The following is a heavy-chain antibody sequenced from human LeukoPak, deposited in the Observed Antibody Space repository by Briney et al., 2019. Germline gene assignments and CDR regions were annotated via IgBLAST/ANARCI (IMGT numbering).Heavy chain of an antibody. CDR2: INPNSGGT. D-gene: IGHD6-6*01. J-gene: IGHJ4*02. Sequence: ASVKVSCKASGYTFTSYYMHWVRQAPGQGLEWMGWINPNSGGTNYAQKFQGRVTMTRDTSISTAYMELSRLRSDDTAVYYCARVPIAARRIGRYYFDYWGQGTLVTVSS. CDR3: ARVPIAARRIGRYYFDY. CDR1: GYTFTSYY. V-gene: IGHV1-2*02.